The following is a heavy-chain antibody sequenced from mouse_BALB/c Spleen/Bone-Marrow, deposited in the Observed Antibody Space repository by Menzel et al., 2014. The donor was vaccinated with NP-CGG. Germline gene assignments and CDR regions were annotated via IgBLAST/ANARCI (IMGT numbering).Heavy chain of an antibody. D-gene: IGHD2-1*01. CDR3: ARLYGNYLFYAMDY. CDR2: IDPANGNT. Sequence: EVKLAESGAELVKPGASVKLSCTASGFNIKDTYMHWVQQRPEQGLEWIGRIDPANGNTKYDPKFQGKATITADTSSNTAYLQLSSLTSEDTAVYYCARLYGNYLFYAMDYWGQGTSVTVSS. V-gene: IGHV14-3*02. J-gene: IGHJ4*01. CDR1: GFNIKDTY.